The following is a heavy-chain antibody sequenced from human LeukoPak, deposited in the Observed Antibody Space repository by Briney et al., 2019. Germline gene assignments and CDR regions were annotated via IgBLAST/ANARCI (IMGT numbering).Heavy chain of an antibody. CDR3: ARGRGSGYYSDFQH. Sequence: TGRSLRLSCAASGFTFSSYGMHWVRQAPGKGLEWVAVIWYDGSNKYYADSVKGRFTISRDNSKNTLYLQMNSLRAEDTAVYYCARGRGSGYYSDFQHWGQGTLVTVSS. CDR1: GFTFSSYG. CDR2: IWYDGSNK. D-gene: IGHD3-22*01. J-gene: IGHJ1*01. V-gene: IGHV3-33*01.